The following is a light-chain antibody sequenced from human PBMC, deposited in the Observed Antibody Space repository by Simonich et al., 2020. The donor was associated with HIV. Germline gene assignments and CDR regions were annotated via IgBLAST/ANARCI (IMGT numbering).Light chain of an antibody. V-gene: IGLV2-14*02. CDR3: SSYTSSTTPV. Sequence: QSALTQPASVSGSPGQSITISCTGTSSDVGNYNLVSWYQQHPVKAPKLMIYEGSKRPSGVSNRFSGSKSGNTASLTISGLQAEDESDYYCSSYTSSTTPVFGGGTKLTVL. CDR2: EGS. J-gene: IGLJ2*01. CDR1: SSDVGNYNL.